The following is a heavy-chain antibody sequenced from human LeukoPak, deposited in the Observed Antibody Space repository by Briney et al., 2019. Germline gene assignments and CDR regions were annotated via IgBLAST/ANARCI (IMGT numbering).Heavy chain of an antibody. CDR3: ARDKSPLGGRELFFDP. Sequence: GGSPRLSCAASGFTFSSYSMNWVRQAPGKGLEWVSSISSSSSYIYYADSVKGRFTISRDNAKNSLYLQMNSLRAEDTAVYYCARDKSPLGGRELFFDPWGQGTLVTVSS. V-gene: IGHV3-21*01. CDR1: GFTFSSYS. D-gene: IGHD3-10*01. J-gene: IGHJ5*02. CDR2: ISSSSSYI.